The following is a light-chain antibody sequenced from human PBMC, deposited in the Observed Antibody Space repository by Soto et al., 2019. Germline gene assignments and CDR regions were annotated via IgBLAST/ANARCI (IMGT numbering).Light chain of an antibody. V-gene: IGKV3-20*01. CDR3: QQCGLSPRT. CDR1: QSISSSY. Sequence: EVVLTQSPVTLSLSPGDRATLSCRASQSISSSYLAWYHQKPGQAPRLLIYGTFNSETGIPDRCSGDGSGTDFTRTINSLEPEDFAVYFCQQCGLSPRTFGQGTKVE. CDR2: GTF. J-gene: IGKJ1*01.